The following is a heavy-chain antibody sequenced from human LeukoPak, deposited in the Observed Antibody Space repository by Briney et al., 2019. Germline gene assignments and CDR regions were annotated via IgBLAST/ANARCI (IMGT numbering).Heavy chain of an antibody. J-gene: IGHJ4*02. CDR2: FDVIDAKT. V-gene: IGHV1-24*01. CDR3: AAGRPYSLLDY. D-gene: IGHD5-18*01. Sequence: ASVKVSCTVSGSSLTELSLYWVRQAPGKGLGWMGGFDVIDAKTFYAQKFQGRVTMTEDSSTDTAYMELSSLRSDDTAFYYCAAGRPYSLLDYWGQETLLTVSS. CDR1: GSSLTELS.